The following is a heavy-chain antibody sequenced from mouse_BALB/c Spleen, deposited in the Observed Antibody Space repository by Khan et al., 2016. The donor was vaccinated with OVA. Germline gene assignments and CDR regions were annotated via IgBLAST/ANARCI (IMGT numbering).Heavy chain of an antibody. D-gene: IGHD4-1*01. CDR3: SSELGRYYAMDY. CDR1: GYSITRDYA. Sequence: EVELVESGPGLVKPSQSLSLTCTVTGYSITRDYAWNWIRQFPGNKLEWMGYISNSGSTTSNPSLKSRISITRDTSKTRFFLQLKSVTTEDTATYYCSSELGRYYAMDYWGQGTSVTVSS. V-gene: IGHV3-2*02. CDR2: ISNSGST. J-gene: IGHJ4*01.